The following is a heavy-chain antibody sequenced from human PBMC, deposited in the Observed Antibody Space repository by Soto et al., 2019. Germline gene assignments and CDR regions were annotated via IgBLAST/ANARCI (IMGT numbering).Heavy chain of an antibody. CDR3: ARHGPRVYYDNSDYYYYGMDV. J-gene: IGHJ6*02. V-gene: IGHV5-51*01. CDR2: IYPGDSET. CDR1: GYSFSNYW. D-gene: IGHD3-22*01. Sequence: GESLKISCQGSGYSFSNYWIVWVRQMPGKGLEWMGFIYPGDSETRYSPPFQGQVTISADKSISTAYLQWSSLKASDTAMYYCARHGPRVYYDNSDYYYYGMDVWGQGTTVTVSS.